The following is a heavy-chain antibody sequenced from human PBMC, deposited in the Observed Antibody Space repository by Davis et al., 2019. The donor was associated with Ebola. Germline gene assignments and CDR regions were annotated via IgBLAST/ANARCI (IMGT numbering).Heavy chain of an antibody. D-gene: IGHD2-21*02. J-gene: IGHJ4*02. CDR3: ARNNRGGDWDY. CDR1: GFTFSSYG. CDR2: ISYDGSNK. Sequence: GESLKISCAASGFTFSSYGMHWVRQAPGKGLEWVAVISYDGSNKYYADSVKGRFTISRDNSKNTLYLQMNSLRAEDTAVYYCARNNRGGDWDYWGQRTLVTVSS. V-gene: IGHV3-30*03.